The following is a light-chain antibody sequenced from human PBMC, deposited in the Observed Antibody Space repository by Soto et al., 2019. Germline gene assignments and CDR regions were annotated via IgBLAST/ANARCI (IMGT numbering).Light chain of an antibody. V-gene: IGLV4-69*01. CDR1: SGHSTYA. CDR2: VNSDGTH. J-gene: IGLJ2*01. CDR3: QTWVTGSFVE. Sequence: QSVLTQSPSASASLGASVKLTCTLSSGHSTYAIAWQQQQPGKGPRYLMRVNSDGTHTKGDGIPDRFSGSSSGTERYLTISSLQSEDEADYYCQTWVTGSFVEFGGGTKLTVL.